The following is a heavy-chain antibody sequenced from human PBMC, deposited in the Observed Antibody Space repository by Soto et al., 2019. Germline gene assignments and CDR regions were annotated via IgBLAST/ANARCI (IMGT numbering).Heavy chain of an antibody. CDR2: IIPIFRTP. Sequence: QVQLVQSGAEVLKPGSSVKLSCKTSGDTFDTFAISWVRQAPGQGREWMGGIIPIFRTPDYTPKFPGRVTIPAGVSTSTAYMELSSLGSEETAVYYCARDKGRGQLGGNYYYALDVWGQGTTVTVSS. V-gene: IGHV1-69*12. CDR3: ARDKGRGQLGGNYYYALDV. D-gene: IGHD1-1*01. J-gene: IGHJ6*02. CDR1: GDTFDTFA.